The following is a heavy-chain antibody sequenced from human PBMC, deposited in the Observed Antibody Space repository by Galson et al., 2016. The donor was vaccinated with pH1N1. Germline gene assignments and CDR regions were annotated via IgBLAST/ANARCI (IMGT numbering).Heavy chain of an antibody. D-gene: IGHD4-11*01. J-gene: IGHJ6*02. CDR3: ARGQASVSTSYYYGMDV. CDR2: IIPIFGTA. V-gene: IGHV1-69*06. Sequence: SVKVSCKASGGTFNNYPISWLRQAPGHGLEWMGRIIPIFGTANYAQKFQGRVTITADKSTSTAYMEVINLRSEDTAVYYCARGQASVSTSYYYGMDVWGQGTTVTVSS. CDR1: GGTFNNYP.